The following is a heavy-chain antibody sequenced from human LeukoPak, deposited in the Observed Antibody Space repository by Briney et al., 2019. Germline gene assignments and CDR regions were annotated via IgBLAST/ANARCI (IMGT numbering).Heavy chain of an antibody. CDR2: IYSGGST. CDR3: AKGGSSFLPGYYFDY. V-gene: IGHV3-53*01. CDR1: GFTVSSNY. D-gene: IGHD6-6*01. J-gene: IGHJ4*02. Sequence: GGSLRLSCAASGFTVSSNYMSWVRQAPGKGLEWVSVIYSGGSTYYADSVKGRFTIFRDNSKNTLYLQMNSLRAEDTAVYYCAKGGSSFLPGYYFDYWGQGTLVTVSS.